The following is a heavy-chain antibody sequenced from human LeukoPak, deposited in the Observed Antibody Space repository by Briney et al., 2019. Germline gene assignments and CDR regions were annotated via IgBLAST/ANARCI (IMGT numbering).Heavy chain of an antibody. J-gene: IGHJ4*02. Sequence: PSETLSLTCTVSGGSISSSSYYWGWIRQPPGKGLEWIGSIYYSGSTYYNPSLKSRVTISVDTSKNQFSLKLSSVTAADTAVYYCARRNRATVFDYWGQGTLVTVSS. CDR3: ARRNRATVFDY. V-gene: IGHV4-39*01. D-gene: IGHD4-11*01. CDR2: IYYSGST. CDR1: GGSISSSSYY.